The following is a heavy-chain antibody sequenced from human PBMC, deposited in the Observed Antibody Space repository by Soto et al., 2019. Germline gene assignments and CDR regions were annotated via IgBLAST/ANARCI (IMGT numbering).Heavy chain of an antibody. Sequence: EVQLVESGGGWVQPGGSLRLSCAASGFPVSSNYMSWVRQAPGKGLEWVSVIYSGGSTYYADSVKGRFTISRDNSKNTLYLQMNSLRAEDTAVYYCAREPNGMFDYWGQGTLVTVSS. D-gene: IGHD2-8*01. CDR1: GFPVSSNY. CDR2: IYSGGST. CDR3: AREPNGMFDY. J-gene: IGHJ4*02. V-gene: IGHV3-66*01.